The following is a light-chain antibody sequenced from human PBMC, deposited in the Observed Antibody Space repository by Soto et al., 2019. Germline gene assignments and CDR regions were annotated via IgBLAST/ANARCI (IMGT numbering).Light chain of an antibody. Sequence: EIVITQSPATLSVSPGERATLSCMASQSVSSDLAWYQQKPGQAPRLLIYGGSTRATGIPGRFSGSGSGTEFTLTISSLQSEDFAVYYCQLYNNWPQTFGQGTKVDIK. CDR1: QSVSSD. CDR2: GGS. J-gene: IGKJ1*01. V-gene: IGKV3-15*01. CDR3: QLYNNWPQT.